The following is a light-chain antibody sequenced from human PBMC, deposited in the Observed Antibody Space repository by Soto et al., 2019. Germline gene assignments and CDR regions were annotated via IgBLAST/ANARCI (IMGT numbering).Light chain of an antibody. J-gene: IGKJ5*01. CDR3: QQRSNWPRIT. Sequence: EIVLTQSPATLSLSPGERATLSCRASQSVNSNSARYQQKPGQAPRLLIYDASSLATGIPARFRGSGSGTDFTLSISSLEPEDFAVYYCQQRSNWPRITFGQGTRLEIK. V-gene: IGKV3-11*01. CDR1: QSVNSN. CDR2: DAS.